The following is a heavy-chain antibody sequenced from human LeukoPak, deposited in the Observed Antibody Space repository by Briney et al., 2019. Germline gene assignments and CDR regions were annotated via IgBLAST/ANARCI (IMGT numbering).Heavy chain of an antibody. Sequence: SGTLSLTCAVSGGSISSNNWWSWVRQPPGKGLEWIGEIYHSGSTNYNPSLKGRVTISEDKSKNQFSLKLSSVTAADTAVYYCARSESSGWYGGRYFDYWGQGTLVTVSS. CDR2: IYHSGST. J-gene: IGHJ4*02. D-gene: IGHD6-19*01. CDR3: ARSESSGWYGGRYFDY. V-gene: IGHV4-4*02. CDR1: GGSISSNNW.